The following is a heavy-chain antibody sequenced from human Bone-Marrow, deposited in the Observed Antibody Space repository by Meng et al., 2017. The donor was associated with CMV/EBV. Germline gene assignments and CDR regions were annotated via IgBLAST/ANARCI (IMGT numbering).Heavy chain of an antibody. Sequence: ASVKVSCKASGYTFTNYVISWVRQAPGQGLEWMGWINANRGGTSYAQKFQGRVTMTRDTSISTAYMELSRLTSDDTAVYYCAPEVADTHYFDYWGQGTLVTVSS. J-gene: IGHJ4*02. V-gene: IGHV1-2*02. D-gene: IGHD3-16*01. CDR2: INANRGGT. CDR1: GYTFTNYV. CDR3: APEVADTHYFDY.